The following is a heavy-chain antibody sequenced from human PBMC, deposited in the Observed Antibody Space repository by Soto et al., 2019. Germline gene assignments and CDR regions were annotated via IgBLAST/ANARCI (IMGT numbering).Heavy chain of an antibody. CDR3: AKVAMSTGYIDY. CDR2: ISWNSGSI. V-gene: IGHV3-9*01. Sequence: PGGSLRLSCAASGFSFEDYAVHWVRQAPGKGLEWVSGISWNSGSIGYADSVKGRFTISRDNAKNSLYLQMNSLRPEDTALYYCAKVAMSTGYIDYWGQGTLVTVSS. CDR1: GFSFEDYA. D-gene: IGHD2-2*01. J-gene: IGHJ4*02.